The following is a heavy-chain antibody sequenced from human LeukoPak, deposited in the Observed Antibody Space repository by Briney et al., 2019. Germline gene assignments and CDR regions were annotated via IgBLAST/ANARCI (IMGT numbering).Heavy chain of an antibody. CDR1: GFTFSSYA. J-gene: IGHJ6*03. Sequence: QAGGSLGLSCAASGFTFSSYAMSWVRQAPGKGLKWVSTINDNGAGTYYADSVKGRFTISRDNSYNTVSLQMNSLRDEDTGVYYCAKGLRTGVGPYMGYHYYMDVWGKGATVTVSS. V-gene: IGHV3-23*01. CDR3: AKGLRTGVGPYMGYHYYMDV. CDR2: INDNGAGT. D-gene: IGHD3-16*01.